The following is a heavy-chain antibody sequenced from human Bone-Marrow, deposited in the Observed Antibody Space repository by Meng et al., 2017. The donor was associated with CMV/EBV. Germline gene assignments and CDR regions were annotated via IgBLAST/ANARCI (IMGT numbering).Heavy chain of an antibody. CDR3: ARETGTIYGMDV. V-gene: IGHV1-69*10. J-gene: IGHJ6*02. CDR1: GGTFSSYA. CDR2: IIPILGIA. D-gene: IGHD1-7*01. Sequence: SVKVSCKASGGTFSSYAISWVRQAPGQGLEWMGGIIPILGIANYAQKLQGRVTMTTDTSTSTAYMELRSLRSDDTAVYYCARETGTIYGMDVWGQGTTVTVSS.